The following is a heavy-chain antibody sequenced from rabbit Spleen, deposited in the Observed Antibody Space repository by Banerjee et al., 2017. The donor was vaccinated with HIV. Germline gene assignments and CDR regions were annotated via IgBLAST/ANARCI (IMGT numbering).Heavy chain of an antibody. CDR1: GFSFSSSDY. Sequence: QEQLVESGGGLVKPGASLTLTCTASGFSFSSSDYMCWVRQAPGKGLEWISYIAGSSSGFTYSATWAKGRFTCSKTSSTTVTLQMTSLTVADTATYFCARDTGSSFSTYGMDLWGPGTLVTVS. V-gene: IGHV1S45*01. J-gene: IGHJ6*01. CDR2: IAGSSSGFT. D-gene: IGHD8-1*01. CDR3: ARDTGSSFSTYGMDL.